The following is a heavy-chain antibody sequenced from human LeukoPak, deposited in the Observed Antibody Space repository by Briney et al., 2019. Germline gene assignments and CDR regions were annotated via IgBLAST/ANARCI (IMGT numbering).Heavy chain of an antibody. V-gene: IGHV3-23*01. CDR2: ISGSRDNS. J-gene: IGHJ4*01. CDR1: GFTFKNSA. D-gene: IGHD3-10*01. CDR3: AKDLWFGGSAFDS. Sequence: GGSLRPSCAASGFTFKNSAMSWVRQAPGRGLEWVSTISGSRDNSYYADSVKGRFTISRDFSQNTLYLEMNSLTADDTALYYCAKDLWFGGSAFDSWGQGTLVTVSS.